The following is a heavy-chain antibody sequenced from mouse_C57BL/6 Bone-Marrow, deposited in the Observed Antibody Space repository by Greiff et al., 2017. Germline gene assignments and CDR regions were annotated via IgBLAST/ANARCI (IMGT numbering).Heavy chain of an antibody. CDR2: IHPSDSDT. D-gene: IGHD1-1*01. J-gene: IGHJ3*01. Sequence: QVQLQQPGAELVKPGASVKVSRKASGYTFTSYWMHWVKQRPGQGLEWIGRIHPSDSDTNYNQKFKGKATLTVDKSSSTAYMQLSSLTSEDSAVYYCAILHYYGSSYDWFAYWGQGTLVTVSA. CDR1: GYTFTSYW. CDR3: AILHYYGSSYDWFAY. V-gene: IGHV1-74*01.